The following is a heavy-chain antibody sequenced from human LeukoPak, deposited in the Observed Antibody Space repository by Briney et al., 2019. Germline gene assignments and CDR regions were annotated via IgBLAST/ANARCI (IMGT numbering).Heavy chain of an antibody. CDR1: GYTFTSYY. Sequence: ASVKVSCKASGYTFTSYYMHWVRQAPGQGLEWMGIINPNSGGTNYAQKFQGRVTMTRDMSISTAYMELSRLRSDDTAVYYCAGSRDGYNYDWFDPWGQGTLVTVSS. J-gene: IGHJ5*02. V-gene: IGHV1-2*02. CDR2: INPNSGGT. CDR3: AGSRDGYNYDWFDP. D-gene: IGHD5-12*01.